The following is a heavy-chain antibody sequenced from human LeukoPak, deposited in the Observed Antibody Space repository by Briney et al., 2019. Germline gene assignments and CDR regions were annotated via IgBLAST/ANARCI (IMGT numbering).Heavy chain of an antibody. D-gene: IGHD5-24*01. CDR3: ARVRDGYFDY. CDR1: GFTFRSHA. Sequence: HPGGSLRLSCVGSGFTFRSHAMSWVRQAPEKGLEFVSGIYENGGTTYYADSVKGRFTISRDNARNSLYLQMNSLRAEDTAVYYCARVRDGYFDYWGQGTLVTVSS. J-gene: IGHJ4*02. CDR2: IYENGGTT. V-gene: IGHV3-23*01.